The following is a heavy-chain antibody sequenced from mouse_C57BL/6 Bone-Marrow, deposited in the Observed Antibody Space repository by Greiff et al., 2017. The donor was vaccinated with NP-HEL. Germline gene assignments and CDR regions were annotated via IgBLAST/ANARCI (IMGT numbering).Heavy chain of an antibody. Sequence: VQLKESGGGLVKPGGSLKLSCAASGFTFSSYAMSWVRQTPEKRLEWVATISDGGSYTYYPDNVKGRFTISRDNAKNNLYLQMSHLKSEDTAMYYCARNYYGSSFRVDYWGQGTSVTVSS. V-gene: IGHV5-4*01. J-gene: IGHJ4*01. CDR3: ARNYYGSSFRVDY. CDR1: GFTFSSYA. D-gene: IGHD1-1*01. CDR2: ISDGGSYT.